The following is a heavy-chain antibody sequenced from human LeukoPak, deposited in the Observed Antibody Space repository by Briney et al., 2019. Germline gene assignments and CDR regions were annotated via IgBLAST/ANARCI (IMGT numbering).Heavy chain of an antibody. J-gene: IGHJ4*02. CDR1: GFTFTSSA. V-gene: IGHV1-58*02. Sequence: ASVKVSCKASGFTFTSSAMQWMRQARGQRLEWIGWIVVGSGNTNYAQKFQERVTITRDMSTSTAYMELSSLRSEDTAVYYCAADGEGYCSGGSCYAFDYWGQGTLVTVSS. D-gene: IGHD2-15*01. CDR2: IVVGSGNT. CDR3: AADGEGYCSGGSCYAFDY.